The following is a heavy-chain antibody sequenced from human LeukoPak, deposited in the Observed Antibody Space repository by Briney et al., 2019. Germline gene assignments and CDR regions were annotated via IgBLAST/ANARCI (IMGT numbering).Heavy chain of an antibody. Sequence: SETLSLTCAVYGGSFSGYYWSWIRQPPGKGLEWIGEINHSGSTNYNPSLKSRVTISVDASKNQFPLKLSSVTAADTAVYYCARSRARPYYYDSSGYYYYYYGMDVWGQGTTVTVSS. CDR2: INHSGST. J-gene: IGHJ6*02. CDR3: ARSRARPYYYDSSGYYYYYYGMDV. V-gene: IGHV4-34*01. CDR1: GGSFSGYY. D-gene: IGHD3-22*01.